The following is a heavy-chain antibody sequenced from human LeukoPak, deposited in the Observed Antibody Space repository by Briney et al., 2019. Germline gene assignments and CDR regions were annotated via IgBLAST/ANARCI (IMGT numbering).Heavy chain of an antibody. Sequence: PGGSLRLSCAASGFTFSSYSMNWVRQAPGKGLEWVSSISSSSSYIYYADSVKGRFTISRDNAKNSLYLQMNSLRAEDTAVYYCARVTGPASYYYYGMDVWGQGTTVTVSS. V-gene: IGHV3-21*01. CDR1: GFTFSSYS. J-gene: IGHJ6*02. CDR3: ARVTGPASYYYYGMDV. CDR2: ISSSSSYI.